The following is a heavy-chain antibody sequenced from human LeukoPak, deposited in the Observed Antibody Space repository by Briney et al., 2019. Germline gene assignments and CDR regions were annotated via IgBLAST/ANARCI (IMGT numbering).Heavy chain of an antibody. J-gene: IGHJ4*02. D-gene: IGHD3-9*01. V-gene: IGHV3-23*01. Sequence: GGSLRLSCAASGFTFSSYAMSWVRQAPGKGLEWVSAISGSGGSTYYADSVKGRVTISRDNSKNTLYLQMNSLRAEDTAVYYCARGSLRYFDWLLSADFDYWGQGTLVTVSS. CDR3: ARGSLRYFDWLLSADFDY. CDR1: GFTFSSYA. CDR2: ISGSGGST.